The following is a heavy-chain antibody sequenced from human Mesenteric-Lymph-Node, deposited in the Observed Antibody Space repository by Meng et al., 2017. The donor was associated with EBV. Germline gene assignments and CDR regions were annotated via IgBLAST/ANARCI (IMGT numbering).Heavy chain of an antibody. CDR3: ARQYYYNNNWYFNP. CDR1: GDSISSNNW. J-gene: IGHJ5*02. V-gene: IGHV4-4*02. D-gene: IGHD3-22*01. Sequence: QVQLQESGSGLVKPSGTLSLTCAVSGDSISSNNWWSWVRQPPGKGLEWIGEVYHSGITDYNPSLESRATISLDKSKNQFSLKMSSVTAADTAVYFCARQYYYNNNWYFNPWGQGTLVTVSS. CDR2: VYHSGIT.